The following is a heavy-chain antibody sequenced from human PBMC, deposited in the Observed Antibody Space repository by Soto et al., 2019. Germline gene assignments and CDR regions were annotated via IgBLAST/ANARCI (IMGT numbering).Heavy chain of an antibody. Sequence: SSTLSLTCTVSGGSLSSFYWGWIRRPPGKGLDWIGYIYHSGTTKYNSSLKSRVTMSVDSSKNEFSLKLTSVTAADTAVYYRARVHNEELVTLPAAHYDHWGHGTLVTVSS. D-gene: IGHD2-2*01. CDR2: IYHSGTT. J-gene: IGHJ4*01. CDR1: GGSLSSFY. V-gene: IGHV4-59*01. CDR3: ARVHNEELVTLPAAHYDH.